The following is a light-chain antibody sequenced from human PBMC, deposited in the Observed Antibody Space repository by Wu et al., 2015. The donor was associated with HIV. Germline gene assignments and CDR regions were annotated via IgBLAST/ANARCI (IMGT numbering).Light chain of an antibody. CDR3: QQRSNWPWT. CDR1: QSVSSY. J-gene: IGKJ1*01. Sequence: EIVLTQSPATLSLSPGERATLSCRASQSVSSYLAWYQQKPGQAPRLLIYGSSNRATGIPARFSGSGSGTDFTLTISSLEPEDFAVYYRQQRSNWPWTFGQGTKVEIK. CDR2: GSS. V-gene: IGKV3-11*01.